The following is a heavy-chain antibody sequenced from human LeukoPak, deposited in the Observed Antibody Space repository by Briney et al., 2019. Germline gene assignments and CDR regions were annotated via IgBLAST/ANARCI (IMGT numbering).Heavy chain of an antibody. D-gene: IGHD3-22*01. CDR1: GFTVSSNY. J-gene: IGHJ3*02. Sequence: HPGGSLRLSCAASGFTVSSNYMSWVRQAPGKGLEWVSVIYSGGSTYYADSVKGRFTISRDNSKNTLYLQMNSLRAEDTAVYYCAKDRKYYYDSSSAFDIWGQGTMVTVSS. V-gene: IGHV3-53*01. CDR2: IYSGGST. CDR3: AKDRKYYYDSSSAFDI.